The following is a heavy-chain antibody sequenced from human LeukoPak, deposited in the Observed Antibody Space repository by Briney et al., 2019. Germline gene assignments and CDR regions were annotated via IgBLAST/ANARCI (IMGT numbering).Heavy chain of an antibody. CDR2: ISYDGSNK. J-gene: IGHJ3*02. V-gene: IGHV3-30*18. D-gene: IGHD6-19*01. Sequence: GGSLRLSCAASGFTVSSYGMHWVRQAPGKGLEWEAVISYDGSNKYYADSVKGRFTISRDNSKNTLYLQMNSLRAEDTAVYYCAKASTVAGDAFDIWGQGTMVTVSS. CDR3: AKASTVAGDAFDI. CDR1: GFTVSSYG.